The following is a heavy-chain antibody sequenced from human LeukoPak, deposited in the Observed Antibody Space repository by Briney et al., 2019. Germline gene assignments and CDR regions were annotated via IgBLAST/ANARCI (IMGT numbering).Heavy chain of an antibody. CDR3: TRSAGWWSLDY. J-gene: IGHJ4*02. Sequence: SETLSLTCTVSGDSISNSFWWSWVRQPPGKGLDWIGEISHTGSTKYNPSLKNRVTISRDSSKNQFSLKLNSVTAADTATYYCTRSAGWWSLDYWGQGALVTVSP. D-gene: IGHD2-8*02. CDR1: GDSISNSFW. V-gene: IGHV4-4*02. CDR2: ISHTGST.